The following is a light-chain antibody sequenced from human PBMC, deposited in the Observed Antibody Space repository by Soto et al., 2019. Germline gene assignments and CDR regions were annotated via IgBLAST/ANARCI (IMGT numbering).Light chain of an antibody. V-gene: IGLV1-51*02. J-gene: IGLJ1*01. CDR2: ETN. CDR3: ATWDRSLSVGV. Sequence: QSVLTQPPSVSATPGQKVTISCSGSSSNFGSNSVSWYQQLPGTGPKLLVYETNRRPSGIPDRFSGSKSGTSATLGITGLQTGDEADYYCATWDRSLSVGVFGTGTKLTVL. CDR1: SSNFGSNS.